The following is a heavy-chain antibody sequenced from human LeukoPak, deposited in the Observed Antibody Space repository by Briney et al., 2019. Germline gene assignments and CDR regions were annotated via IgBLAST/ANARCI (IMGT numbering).Heavy chain of an antibody. CDR3: ARRRTGQGAFDI. CDR2: IYYSGST. Sequence: SETLSLTCAVSNYSITSSNWWGWIRQPPGKGLEWIGYIYYSGSTNYDPSLKSRLFMSIDTSKNQFSLKLTSVTALDTAVYYCARRRTGQGAFDIWGQGTMVTVSS. V-gene: IGHV4-28*06. CDR1: NYSITSSNW. J-gene: IGHJ3*02. D-gene: IGHD3/OR15-3a*01.